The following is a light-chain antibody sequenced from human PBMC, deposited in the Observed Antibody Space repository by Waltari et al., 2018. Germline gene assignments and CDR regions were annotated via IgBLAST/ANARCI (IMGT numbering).Light chain of an antibody. J-gene: IGLJ2*01. CDR3: ATWDDSLNGVV. CDR1: RSNIGSNT. V-gene: IGLV1-44*01. Sequence: QSVLTQPPSASGTPGQGVTISCSGSRSNIGSNTVNWYQHLPGTAPKVLIQSNNQRPSGVPDRFSGSKSGTSASLAVSGRQSEDEGDYYCATWDDSLNGVVFGGGTKLTVL. CDR2: SNN.